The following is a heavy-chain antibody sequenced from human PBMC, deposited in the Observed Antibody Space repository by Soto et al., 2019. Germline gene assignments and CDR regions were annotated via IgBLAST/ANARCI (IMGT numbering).Heavy chain of an antibody. CDR3: ARDYDILTGYYNGGLAFDI. CDR2: INPSGGST. V-gene: IGHV1-46*03. CDR1: GYTFTSYD. J-gene: IGHJ3*02. Sequence: ASVKVSCKASGYTFTSYDINWVRQAPGQGLECMGIINPSGGSTSYAQKFQGRVTMTRDTSTSTVFMELSSLRSEDTAVYYCARDYDILTGYYNGGLAFDIWGQGTMVTVSS. D-gene: IGHD3-9*01.